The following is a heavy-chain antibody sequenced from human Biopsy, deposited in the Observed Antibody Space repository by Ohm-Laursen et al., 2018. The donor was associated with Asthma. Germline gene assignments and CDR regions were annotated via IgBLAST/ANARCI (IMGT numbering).Heavy chain of an antibody. J-gene: IGHJ5*02. D-gene: IGHD3-22*01. Sequence: SLRLSCAASGFAFNNSSMTWVRQAPGKGLEWVSSISASGVRTFYADSVKGRFTVSRDSSRSTLYLQLSTLRVEDTAVYFCAKITTDRQKANNWFDPWGQGTLVHVSS. CDR3: AKITTDRQKANNWFDP. CDR2: ISASGVRT. CDR1: GFAFNNSS. V-gene: IGHV3-23*01.